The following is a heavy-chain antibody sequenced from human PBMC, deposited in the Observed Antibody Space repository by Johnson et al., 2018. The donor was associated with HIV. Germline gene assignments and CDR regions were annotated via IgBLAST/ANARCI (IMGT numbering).Heavy chain of an antibody. CDR1: GFTFDDYA. CDR3: AKAYSSSWPNWDDAFDI. D-gene: IGHD6-13*01. J-gene: IGHJ3*02. Sequence: VQVVESGGGVERPGGSLRLSCAASGFTFDDYAMHWVRQAPGKGLEWVSGISWNSGSIGYADSVKGRFTISRDNAKNYLYLQMNSLRAEDTALYYCAKAYSSSWPNWDDAFDIWGQGTMVTVSS. CDR2: ISWNSGSI. V-gene: IGHV3-9*01.